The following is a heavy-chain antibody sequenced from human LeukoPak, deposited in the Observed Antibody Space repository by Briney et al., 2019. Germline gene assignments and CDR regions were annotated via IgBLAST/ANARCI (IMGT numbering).Heavy chain of an antibody. V-gene: IGHV3-11*04. CDR3: ARDGSRSWSLNTWFDP. CDR1: GLTFSDHY. J-gene: IGHJ5*02. Sequence: GGSLRLSCAPPGLTFSDHYMTGIPQAPGKGLERGAYITNRGSILYYADSVRGRFTISRDNAKTSLFLQMNSLRAEDTAVYYCARDGSRSWSLNTWFDPWGERAQVTVSS. CDR2: ITNRGSIL. D-gene: IGHD6-13*01.